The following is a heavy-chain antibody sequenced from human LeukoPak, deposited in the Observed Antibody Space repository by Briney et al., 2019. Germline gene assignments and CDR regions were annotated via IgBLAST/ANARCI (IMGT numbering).Heavy chain of an antibody. CDR3: ARSGSSHWDFDF. J-gene: IGHJ4*02. CDR1: GFTFSDHY. CDR2: SRNKPNSYTT. D-gene: IGHD1-26*01. V-gene: IGHV3-72*01. Sequence: GGSLRLSCAASGFTFSDHYMDWVRQAPGKGLEWVGRSRNKPNSYTTEYAASVKGRFTISRDDSKNSLYLQMNSLKPEDTAVYYCARSGSSHWDFDFWGQGTLVTVSS.